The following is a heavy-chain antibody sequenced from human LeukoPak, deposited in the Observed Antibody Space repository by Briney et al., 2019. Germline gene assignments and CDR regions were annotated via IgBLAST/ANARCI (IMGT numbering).Heavy chain of an antibody. CDR3: ARDRNYDFWSVYYFDY. V-gene: IGHV3-7*01. CDR2: IKQDGSEK. CDR1: GFTFSSYW. D-gene: IGHD3-3*01. Sequence: PGGSLRLSCAASGFTFSSYWMSWVRQAPGKGLEWVANIKQDGSEKYYVDSVKGRFTISRDNAKNSLYLQMNSLRAEDTALYYCARDRNYDFWSVYYFDYWGQGTLVTVSS. J-gene: IGHJ4*02.